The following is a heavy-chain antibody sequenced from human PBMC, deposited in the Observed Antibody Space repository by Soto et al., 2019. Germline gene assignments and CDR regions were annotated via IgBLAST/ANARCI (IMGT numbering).Heavy chain of an antibody. CDR1: GFTFSSYA. V-gene: IGHV3-23*01. D-gene: IGHD3-10*01. CDR3: AKAGGFGGYWYFDL. CDR2: ISGSGGST. J-gene: IGHJ2*01. Sequence: EVPLLESGGGLVQPGGSLRLSCAASGFTFSSYAMSWVRQAPGKGLEWVSAISGSGGSTYYADSVKGRFTISRDNSKYTLCLQMNSLRAEDTAVYYCAKAGGFGGYWYFDLWGRGTLVTVSS.